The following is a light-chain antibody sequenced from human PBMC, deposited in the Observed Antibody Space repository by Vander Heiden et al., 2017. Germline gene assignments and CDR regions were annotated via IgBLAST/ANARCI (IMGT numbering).Light chain of an antibody. Sequence: DLHMTKSPSSLSASVGDRVTITCRASQSISSYLNWYQQKPGKAPKLLIYAASSLQSGVPSRFSGSGSGTDFTLTISSLQPEDFATYYCQQSYSTPPTFGQGTKVEIK. V-gene: IGKV1-39*01. CDR2: AAS. J-gene: IGKJ1*01. CDR3: QQSYSTPPT. CDR1: QSISSY.